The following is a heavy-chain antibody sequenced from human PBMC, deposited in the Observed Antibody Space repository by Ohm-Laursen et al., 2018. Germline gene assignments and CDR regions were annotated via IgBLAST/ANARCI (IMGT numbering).Heavy chain of an antibody. CDR1: GGSISSYY. V-gene: IGHV4-4*07. D-gene: IGHD3-10*01. Sequence: SDTLSLTCIVSGGSISSYYWSWIRQPAGKGLEWIGRIYTSGSTNYNPSLKSRVTMSVDTSKNQFSLKLSSVTAADTAVYYCARGNPLLGIDYWGQGTLVTVSS. CDR2: IYTSGST. J-gene: IGHJ4*02. CDR3: ARGNPLLGIDY.